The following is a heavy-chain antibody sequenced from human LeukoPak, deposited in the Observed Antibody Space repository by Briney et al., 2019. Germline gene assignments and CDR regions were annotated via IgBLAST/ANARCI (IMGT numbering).Heavy chain of an antibody. CDR2: IYSGGST. Sequence: GVLRLSCAASGFTVSSNYMSWVRQAPGKGLEWVSVIYSGGSTYYADSVKGRFTISRDNSKNTLYLQMNSLRAEDTAVYYCARAGLRYFDWLQYYYGMDVWGQGTTVTVSS. V-gene: IGHV3-53*01. CDR3: ARAGLRYFDWLQYYYGMDV. CDR1: GFTVSSNY. D-gene: IGHD3-9*01. J-gene: IGHJ6*02.